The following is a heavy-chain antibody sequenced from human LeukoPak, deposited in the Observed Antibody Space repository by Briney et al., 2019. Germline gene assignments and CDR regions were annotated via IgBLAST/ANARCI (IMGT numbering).Heavy chain of an antibody. Sequence: GASVKVSCKASGYTFTGYYMHWVRQAPGQGLEWMGWINPNSGGTNYAQKFQGRVTMTRDTSISTAYMELSRLRSDDTAVYCCARAPHMYYDILTGYSDRYYYYYYMDVWGKGTTVTISS. V-gene: IGHV1-2*02. D-gene: IGHD3-9*01. CDR2: INPNSGGT. J-gene: IGHJ6*03. CDR3: ARAPHMYYDILTGYSDRYYYYYYMDV. CDR1: GYTFTGYY.